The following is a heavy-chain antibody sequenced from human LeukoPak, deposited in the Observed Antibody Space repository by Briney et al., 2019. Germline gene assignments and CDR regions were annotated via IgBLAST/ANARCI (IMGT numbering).Heavy chain of an antibody. CDR1: GYTFTGYY. J-gene: IGHJ4*02. CDR3: VRDRTKYCSSTSCPLDY. D-gene: IGHD2-2*01. CDR2: INPHSGGT. V-gene: IGHV1-2*02. Sequence: ASVKVSCKASGYTFTGYYMHWVRQAPGQGLEWMGWINPHSGGTNYAQKFQGRVTMTRDTSISTAYMELSRLRSDDTAVYYCVRDRTKYCSSTSCPLDYWGQGTLVTVSS.